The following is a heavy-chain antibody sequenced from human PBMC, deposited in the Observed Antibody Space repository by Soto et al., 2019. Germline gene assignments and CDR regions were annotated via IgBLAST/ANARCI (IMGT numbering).Heavy chain of an antibody. CDR2: VNPRSGDT. Sequence: QVQLVQSGAEVKKPGASVKVSCKASGYTFIGYYIDWVRQAPGQGLEWMGRVNPRSGDTTYAQKFQGRLTMTRDTSISTAYMELSSLRSDDTAVYYCGRDGVGATPLGWFDPWGQGSLVTVSS. J-gene: IGHJ5*02. D-gene: IGHD1-26*01. V-gene: IGHV1-2*06. CDR3: GRDGVGATPLGWFDP. CDR1: GYTFIGYY.